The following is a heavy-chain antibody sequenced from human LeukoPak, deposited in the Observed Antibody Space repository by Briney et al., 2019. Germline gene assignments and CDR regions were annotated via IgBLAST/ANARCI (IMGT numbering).Heavy chain of an antibody. CDR1: GYTFTSYD. J-gene: IGHJ6*03. CDR3: ARGQYYDFWSGYYKGYYYYYMDV. Sequence: ASVKVSCKASGYTFTSYDINWVRQATGQGLEWMGWMNPNSGNTGYAQKFQGRVTMTRNTSISTAYMEPSSLRSEDTAVYYCARGQYYDFWSGYYKGYYYYYMDVWGKGTTVTVSS. V-gene: IGHV1-8*01. CDR2: MNPNSGNT. D-gene: IGHD3-3*01.